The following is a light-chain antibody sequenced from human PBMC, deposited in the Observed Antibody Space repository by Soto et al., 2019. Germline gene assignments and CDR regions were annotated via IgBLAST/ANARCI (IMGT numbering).Light chain of an antibody. CDR3: QQYSSSPLT. Sequence: EIVMTQSPATLSVSPGDRATLSCRAGQPLNNNVAWYQHKPGQAPRLLIYGASTRATGISARFSGSGSGTEFTLTISSLQSEDFAVYYCQQYSSSPLTFGGGTKVEIK. V-gene: IGKV3-15*01. J-gene: IGKJ4*01. CDR1: QPLNNN. CDR2: GAS.